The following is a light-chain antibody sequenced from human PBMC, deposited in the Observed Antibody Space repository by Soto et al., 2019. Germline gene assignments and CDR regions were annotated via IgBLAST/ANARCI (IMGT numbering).Light chain of an antibody. V-gene: IGLV2-14*03. CDR2: HVT. CDR3: CSLTASHTYV. CDR1: SSAIGHYDY. Sequence: QSVLTQPASVSGSPGQSITISCTGTSSAIGHYDYVSWYQQHPGKAPNLMIYHVTYRPSGVSNRYSGSKSGNSASLTISGLQADDEADYYCCSLTASHTYVFGGGTQVTVL. J-gene: IGLJ1*01.